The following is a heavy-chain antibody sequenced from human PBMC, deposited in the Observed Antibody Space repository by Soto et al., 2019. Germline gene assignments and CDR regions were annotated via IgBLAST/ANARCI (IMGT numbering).Heavy chain of an antibody. D-gene: IGHD3-3*01. CDR3: ARAGLGYDFWSGYYTPADYGMDV. V-gene: IGHV3-74*01. Sequence: GSLRLSCAASGFTFSSYWMHWVRQAPGKGLVWVSRINSDGSSTSYADSVKGRFTISRDNAKNTLYLQMNSLRAEDTAVYYCARAGLGYDFWSGYYTPADYGMDVWGQGTTVTVSS. CDR1: GFTFSSYW. J-gene: IGHJ6*02. CDR2: INSDGSST.